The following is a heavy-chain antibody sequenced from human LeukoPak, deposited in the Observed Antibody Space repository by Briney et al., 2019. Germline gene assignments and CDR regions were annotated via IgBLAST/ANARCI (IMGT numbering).Heavy chain of an antibody. CDR3: ARALAVAGTGGHY. CDR1: GFTFSSYG. CDR2: VSSDGTST. V-gene: IGHV3-74*01. Sequence: GGSLRLSCAASGFTFSSYGMNWVRQAPGKGLVWVSRVSSDGTSTSYADSVKGRFTISGDNAKNTLFLQMNSLRAEDTAVYYCARALAVAGTGGHYWGQGTLVTVSP. J-gene: IGHJ4*02. D-gene: IGHD6-19*01.